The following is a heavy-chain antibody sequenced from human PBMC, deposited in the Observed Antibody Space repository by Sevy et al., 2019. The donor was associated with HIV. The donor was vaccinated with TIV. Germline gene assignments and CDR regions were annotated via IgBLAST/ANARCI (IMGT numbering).Heavy chain of an antibody. CDR2: MRQEGSEK. Sequence: GGSLRLSCAASGFTFSSYWMTWVRQAPGKGLEWVANMRQEGSEKYYVDSVKGRFTISREKAKNSRYLQMNSLRAEDTAVYYCARGIYGSGSRLGLGYWGQGTLVTVSS. D-gene: IGHD3-10*01. J-gene: IGHJ4*02. CDR3: ARGIYGSGSRLGLGY. CDR1: GFTFSSYW. V-gene: IGHV3-7*01.